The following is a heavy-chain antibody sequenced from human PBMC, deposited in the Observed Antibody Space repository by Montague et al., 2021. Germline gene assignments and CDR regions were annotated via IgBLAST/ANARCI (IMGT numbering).Heavy chain of an antibody. CDR3: GRVTARGQATGYRFFDY. Sequence: SETLSLTCTVAGDSISSRNYYWGWVRQPPGKGLEWLGHIHNMVKTKHHPSLSSRLSITADMSKNHLSLKLTSVTAADTAVYYCGRVTARGQATGYRFFDYWGQGKLVTVSS. CDR2: IHNMVKT. CDR1: GDSISSRNYY. V-gene: IGHV4-61*03. J-gene: IGHJ4*02. D-gene: IGHD5-12*01.